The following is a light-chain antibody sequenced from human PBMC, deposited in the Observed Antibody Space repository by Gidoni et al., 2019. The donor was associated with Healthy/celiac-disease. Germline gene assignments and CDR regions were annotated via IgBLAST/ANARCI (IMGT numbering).Light chain of an antibody. CDR3: QQRSNWPPLLT. Sequence: IVLTQSPATLSLSPGERATLSCRASQSVISYLAWYQQKPGQAPRLLIYDASNRATGIPARFSGSGSGTDFTLTISSLEPEDFAVYYCQQRSNWPPLLTFGGGTKVEIK. V-gene: IGKV3-11*01. CDR2: DAS. CDR1: QSVISY. J-gene: IGKJ4*01.